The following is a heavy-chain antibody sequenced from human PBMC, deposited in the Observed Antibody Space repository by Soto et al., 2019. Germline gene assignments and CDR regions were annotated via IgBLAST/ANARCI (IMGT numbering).Heavy chain of an antibody. Sequence: PSETLSLTCAVYGGSFSGYYWSWIRQPPGKGLEWIGEINHSGSTNYNPSLKSRVTISVDTSKNQFSLKLSSVTAADTAAYYCARRRLVLHMNYWGPGTLVTVSS. CDR1: GGSFSGYY. CDR3: ARRRLVLHMNY. V-gene: IGHV4-34*01. CDR2: INHSGST. J-gene: IGHJ4*02. D-gene: IGHD3-10*01.